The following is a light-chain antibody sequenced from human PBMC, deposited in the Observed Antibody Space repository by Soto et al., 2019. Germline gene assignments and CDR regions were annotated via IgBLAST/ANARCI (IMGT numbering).Light chain of an antibody. CDR2: GVS. J-gene: IGLJ1*01. CDR1: SRGVGGQNS. V-gene: IGLV2-8*01. Sequence: QSALPQPPSASGSPGQSVTISCTGTSRGVGGQNSVSWYQQHPGKAPKLIIRGVSTRPSGVPDRFSGSKCGNTASLTVSGLPAEDEADYYCSSYAGSNTHVFGTGTKVTVL. CDR3: SSYAGSNTHV.